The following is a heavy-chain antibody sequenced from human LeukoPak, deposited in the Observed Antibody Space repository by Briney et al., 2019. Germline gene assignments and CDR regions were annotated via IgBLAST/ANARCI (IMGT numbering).Heavy chain of an antibody. Sequence: GGSLRLSCAASGFTFTSYAMSWVRQAPGKGLEWVSAISGGGAGTYYVDSVKGRFTISRDNSKNTLYLHMNSLRVEDTAVYYCAKDRGSSSWYVDYWGQGTLVTVS. V-gene: IGHV3-23*01. CDR2: ISGGGAGT. J-gene: IGHJ4*02. CDR3: AKDRGSSSWYVDY. CDR1: GFTFTSYA. D-gene: IGHD6-13*01.